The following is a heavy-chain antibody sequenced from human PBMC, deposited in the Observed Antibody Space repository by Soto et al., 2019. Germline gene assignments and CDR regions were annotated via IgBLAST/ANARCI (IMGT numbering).Heavy chain of an antibody. V-gene: IGHV3-23*01. D-gene: IGHD1-7*01. Sequence: GGSLRLSCATSGLTLSNYAMSWVRQAPGGGLEWVSSMSGSSSTTYYADSVRGRFTISRDRSKNTLYLQMSSLRAEDTALYYCAKNQERELPRVIDFWGQGTLVTVSS. CDR3: AKNQERELPRVIDF. CDR1: GLTLSNYA. J-gene: IGHJ4*02. CDR2: MSGSSSTT.